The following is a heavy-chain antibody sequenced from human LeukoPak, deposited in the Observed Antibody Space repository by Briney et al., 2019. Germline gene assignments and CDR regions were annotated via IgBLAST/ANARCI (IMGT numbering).Heavy chain of an antibody. CDR3: ARVGSGNFEY. J-gene: IGHJ4*02. Sequence: SETLSLTCSVSGGSISSYYWSWIRQPPGKGLEWIGYIHYSGGTNYNPSLKSRVTTSVDTSKNQFSLKLTSVTAADTAVYYCARVGSGNFEYWGQGTLVTVSS. D-gene: IGHD1-1*01. CDR1: GGSISSYY. V-gene: IGHV4-59*01. CDR2: IHYSGGT.